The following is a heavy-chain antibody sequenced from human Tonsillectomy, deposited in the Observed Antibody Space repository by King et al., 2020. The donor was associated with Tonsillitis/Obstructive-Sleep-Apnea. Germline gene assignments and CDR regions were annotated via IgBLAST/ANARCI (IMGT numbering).Heavy chain of an antibody. J-gene: IGHJ4*02. CDR3: AKEIPPLAYCSGGSCYPRGFDY. V-gene: IGHV3-23*04. D-gene: IGHD2-15*01. Sequence: VQLVESGGGLVQPGGSLRLSCAASGFTFSSYAMSWVRQAPGKGLEWVSAISGSGGSTYYADSVKGRFTISRDNSKNTLYLQMNSLRADDTAVYYCAKEIPPLAYCSGGSCYPRGFDYWGQGTLVTVSS. CDR1: GFTFSSYA. CDR2: ISGSGGST.